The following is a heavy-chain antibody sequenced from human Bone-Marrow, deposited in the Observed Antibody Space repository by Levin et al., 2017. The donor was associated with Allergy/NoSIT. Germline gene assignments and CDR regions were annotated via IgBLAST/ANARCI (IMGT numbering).Heavy chain of an antibody. CDR2: IIPFFNIP. V-gene: IGHV1-69*02. CDR3: ARGVKSIDY. Sequence: KISCKASGGTFSSDNFSWVRQAPGQGLEWLGRIIPFFNIPNYAQKFQDRITISADKSTNTAYMDLRSLTTEDTAVYYCARGVKSIDYWGQGTLVTVSS. CDR1: GGTFSSDN. J-gene: IGHJ4*02.